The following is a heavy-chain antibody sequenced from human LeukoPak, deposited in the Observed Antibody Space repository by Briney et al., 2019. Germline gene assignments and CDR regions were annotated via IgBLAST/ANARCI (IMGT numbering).Heavy chain of an antibody. Sequence: SESLSLTCTVSGGSITNSPKYWGWIRQPPGKGLEWIVSIFYSGTTYYSPSLKSRATLSVDTSNNQFSLKLSSVTAADTAVYYCARAGAEDYDFWSGYDYWGQGTLVTVSS. D-gene: IGHD3-3*01. J-gene: IGHJ4*02. V-gene: IGHV4-39*01. CDR1: GGSITNSPKY. CDR3: ARAGAEDYDFWSGYDY. CDR2: IFYSGTT.